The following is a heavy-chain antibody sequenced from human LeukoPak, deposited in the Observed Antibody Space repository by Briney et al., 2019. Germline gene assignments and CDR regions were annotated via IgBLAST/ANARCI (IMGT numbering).Heavy chain of an antibody. Sequence: SQTLSLTCAVSGGSISSGGYSWSWIRQPPGKGLEWIGYIYHSGSTYYNPSLKSRVTISVDRSKNQFSLKLSSVTAADTAVYYRARGDGYKSSFDYWGQGTLVTVSS. CDR3: ARGDGYKSSFDY. J-gene: IGHJ4*02. CDR1: GGSISSGGYS. D-gene: IGHD5-24*01. V-gene: IGHV4-30-2*01. CDR2: IYHSGST.